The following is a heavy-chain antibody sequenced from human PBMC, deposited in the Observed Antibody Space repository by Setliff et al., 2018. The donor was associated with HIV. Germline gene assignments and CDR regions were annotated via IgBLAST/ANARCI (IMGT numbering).Heavy chain of an antibody. V-gene: IGHV4-34*01. J-gene: IGHJ4*02. CDR2: IDHIGST. D-gene: IGHD3-16*01. CDR3: ARRAMWGDLDY. Sequence: SETLSLTCGVSGETFRGYKWSWIRQSPGKGLEWIGGIDHIGSTTYNPSLKTRITMSSDTSKRQFSLKLSSVTAADTATYYCARRAMWGDLDYWGQGALVTVSS. CDR1: GETFRGYK.